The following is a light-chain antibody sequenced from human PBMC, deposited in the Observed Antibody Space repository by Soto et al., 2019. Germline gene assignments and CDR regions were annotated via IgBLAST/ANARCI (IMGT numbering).Light chain of an antibody. V-gene: IGKV3-11*01. J-gene: IGKJ5*01. CDR1: QSVSSY. CDR3: QHRSDWLPRIT. Sequence: LTQSPDTLSLSPGERASLSCRAVQSVSSYLAWYQQKPGQAPRLLIYYTTYRATGIPARFSGSGSGTDFTLTISSLEPEDSAVYYCQHRSDWLPRITFGQGARLAI. CDR2: YTT.